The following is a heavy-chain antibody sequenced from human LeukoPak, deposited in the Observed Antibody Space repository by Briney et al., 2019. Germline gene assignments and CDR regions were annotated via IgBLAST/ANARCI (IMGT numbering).Heavy chain of an antibody. CDR3: ARGPAVVPAATSVQAFDI. CDR2: INTNTGNP. J-gene: IGHJ3*02. Sequence: ASVKVSCKASGYTFISYGISWVRQAPGQGLEWMGWINTNTGNPTYAQGFTGRFVFSLDTSVSTAYLQISSLKAEDTAVYYCARGPAVVPAATSVQAFDIWGQGTMVTVSS. V-gene: IGHV7-4-1*02. D-gene: IGHD2-2*01. CDR1: GYTFISYG.